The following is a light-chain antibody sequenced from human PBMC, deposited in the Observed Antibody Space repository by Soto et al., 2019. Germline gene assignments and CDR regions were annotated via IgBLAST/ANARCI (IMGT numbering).Light chain of an antibody. CDR3: QQYNNWPSIYT. V-gene: IGKV3-15*01. CDR1: QSASRN. Sequence: EIVMTQSPATLSVSPGEGATLTCRASQSASRNLAWYQQKPGQAPRLLIYDTSTRATGIPARFSGSGSGTEDTLLISSRQSEDFAVYYCQQYNNWPSIYTFGQGTKLEIK. J-gene: IGKJ2*01. CDR2: DTS.